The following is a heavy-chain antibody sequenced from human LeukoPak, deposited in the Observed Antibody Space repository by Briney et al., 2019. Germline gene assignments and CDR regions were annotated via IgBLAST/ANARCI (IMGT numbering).Heavy chain of an antibody. Sequence: PGGSLRLSCAASGFTFSHYWMTWVRQAPGKGLEWVATIKPDGGEKYYVDSVKGRFTISRDNAKNSLYLQMSSLRAEDTAVYYCARDLGRILDYWGQGTLVTVSS. CDR1: GFTFSHYW. J-gene: IGHJ4*02. D-gene: IGHD2/OR15-2a*01. V-gene: IGHV3-7*01. CDR3: ARDLGRILDY. CDR2: IKPDGGEK.